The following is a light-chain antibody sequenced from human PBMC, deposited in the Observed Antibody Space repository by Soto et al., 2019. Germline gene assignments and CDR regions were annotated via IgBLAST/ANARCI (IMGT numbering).Light chain of an antibody. CDR3: QQRSNWPLT. V-gene: IGKV3-11*01. CDR1: QSVSSY. Sequence: EIVMTQSPATLSVSPGERATLSCRASQSVSSYLAWYQQKPGQAPRLLIYDASNRATGIPARFSGSGSGTDFTLTISSLKPEDFAVYYCQQRSNWPLTFGGGTKVDIK. CDR2: DAS. J-gene: IGKJ4*01.